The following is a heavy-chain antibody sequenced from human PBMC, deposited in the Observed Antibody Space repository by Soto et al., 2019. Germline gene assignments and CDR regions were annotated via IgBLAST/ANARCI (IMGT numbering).Heavy chain of an antibody. Sequence: QVQLVQSGVEVREPGASVKVSCKAVRYIFTNYGVSWVRQAPGQGLEWMGWITTYNGNTEYAQKFQGRGTMTTEASTSTGYMELGSLRSDDTAIYYCARALTGYGMDVWGQGTTVTVSS. CDR1: RYIFTNYG. CDR3: ARALTGYGMDV. J-gene: IGHJ6*02. V-gene: IGHV1-18*01. CDR2: ITTYNGNT.